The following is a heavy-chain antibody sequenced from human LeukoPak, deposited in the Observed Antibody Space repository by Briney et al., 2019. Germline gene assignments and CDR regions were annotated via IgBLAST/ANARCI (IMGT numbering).Heavy chain of an antibody. Sequence: GGSLRLSCAASGFTFSSYSMNWVRQAPGKGLEWVSPISSSSSYIYYADSVKGRFTISRDNAKNSLYLQMNSLGAEDTAVYYCARAAGQLDDYWGQGTLVTVSS. V-gene: IGHV3-21*01. J-gene: IGHJ4*02. CDR1: GFTFSSYS. CDR3: ARAAGQLDDY. D-gene: IGHD6-13*01. CDR2: ISSSSSYI.